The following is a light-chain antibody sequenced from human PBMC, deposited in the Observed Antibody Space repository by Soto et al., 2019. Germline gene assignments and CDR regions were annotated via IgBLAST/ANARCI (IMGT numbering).Light chain of an antibody. CDR2: AAS. V-gene: IGKV3-20*01. CDR3: QQYGTSYT. Sequence: EIVLTQSPGTLSLSPGERATLSCRATQSLRNNYLAWYQQKPGQAPRLLIHAASSRATGIPDRFSGSASGTDFSLTISRLEPEDFAVYYCQQYGTSYTFDQGTKLEIK. J-gene: IGKJ2*01. CDR1: QSLRNNY.